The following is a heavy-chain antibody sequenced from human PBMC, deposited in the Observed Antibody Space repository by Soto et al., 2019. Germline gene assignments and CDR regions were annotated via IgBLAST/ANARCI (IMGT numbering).Heavy chain of an antibody. Sequence: QVQLVESGGGVVQPGRSLRLSCAASGFTFSSYAMHWVRQAPGKGLEWVAVISYDGSNKYYADSVKGRFTISRDNSKNTLYLQMNSLRAEDTAVSYCAREGGGDSFDYWGQGTLVTVSS. V-gene: IGHV3-30-3*01. CDR3: AREGGGDSFDY. CDR1: GFTFSSYA. D-gene: IGHD3-10*01. J-gene: IGHJ4*02. CDR2: ISYDGSNK.